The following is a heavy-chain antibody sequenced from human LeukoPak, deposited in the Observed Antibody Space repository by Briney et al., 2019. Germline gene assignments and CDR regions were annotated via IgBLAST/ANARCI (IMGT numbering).Heavy chain of an antibody. J-gene: IGHJ4*02. Sequence: SETLSLTCTVSGGSISSYYWSWIRQPPGKGLEWIGYIYYSGSTNYNPSLKSRVTISVDTSKNQFSPKLSSVTAADTAVYYCARLSGGWFIFDYWGQGTLVTVSS. CDR3: ARLSGGWFIFDY. CDR1: GGSISSYY. V-gene: IGHV4-59*08. D-gene: IGHD6-19*01. CDR2: IYYSGST.